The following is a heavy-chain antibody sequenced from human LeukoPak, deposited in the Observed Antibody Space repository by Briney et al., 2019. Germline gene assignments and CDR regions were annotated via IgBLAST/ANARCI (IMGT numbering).Heavy chain of an antibody. J-gene: IGHJ4*02. Sequence: KPSETLSLTCAVYGGSFSGYYWSWIRQPAGKGLEWIGRIYTSGSTNYNPSLKSRVIISVDTSKNQFSLKLSSVTAADTAVYYCARARDDYYDSSEDYWGQGTLVTVSS. CDR1: GGSFSGYY. V-gene: IGHV4-59*10. CDR2: IYTSGST. CDR3: ARARDDYYDSSEDY. D-gene: IGHD3-22*01.